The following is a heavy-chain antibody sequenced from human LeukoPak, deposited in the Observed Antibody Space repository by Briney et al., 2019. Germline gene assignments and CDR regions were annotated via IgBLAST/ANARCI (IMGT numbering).Heavy chain of an antibody. D-gene: IGHD2-2*02. Sequence: ASVKVSCKASGYTFTSYGISWVRQAPGQGLEWMGWISAYNGNTNYAQRLQGRVTMTTDTSTSTAYMELRSLRSDDTAVYYCARDLQDIVVVPAAIYYYYYGMDVWGQGTTVTVSS. V-gene: IGHV1-18*01. CDR1: GYTFTSYG. J-gene: IGHJ6*02. CDR3: ARDLQDIVVVPAAIYYYYYGMDV. CDR2: ISAYNGNT.